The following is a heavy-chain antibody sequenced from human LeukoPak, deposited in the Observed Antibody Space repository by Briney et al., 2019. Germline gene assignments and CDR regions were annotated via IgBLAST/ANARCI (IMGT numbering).Heavy chain of an antibody. CDR1: GFTFSSYW. D-gene: IGHD2-21*02. CDR3: AKDIYCGGDCYIRAGDS. CDR2: IDTDGSDT. V-gene: IGHV3-74*01. Sequence: GGSLRLSCAASGFTFSSYWMHWVRQAPGKGLVWVSRIDTDGSDTSYADSVRGRFTISRDNSQNTLYLQMNSLRAEDTAIYYCAKDIYCGGDCYIRAGDSWGQGTLVTVSS. J-gene: IGHJ4*02.